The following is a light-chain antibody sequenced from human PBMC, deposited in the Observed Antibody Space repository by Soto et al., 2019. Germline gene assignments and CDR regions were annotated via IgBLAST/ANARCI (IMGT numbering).Light chain of an antibody. CDR2: DAS. CDR3: HQRDNWPPVT. J-gene: IGKJ5*01. CDR1: QSVSTY. Sequence: EIVLTQSPATLSLSPGERATLSCRASQSVSTYLAWYQQKPGQAPRLLIYDASNRAAGIPARFSGSGSGTDFTLTISSLEPEDVAVYYCHQRDNWPPVTFGQGTRLEIK. V-gene: IGKV3-11*01.